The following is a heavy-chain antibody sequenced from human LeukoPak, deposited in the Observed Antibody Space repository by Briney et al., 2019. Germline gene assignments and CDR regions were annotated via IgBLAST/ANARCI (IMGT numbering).Heavy chain of an antibody. CDR1: GNYW. J-gene: IGHJ6*02. D-gene: IGHD3-3*01. CDR2: INSDGSWT. CDR3: ATEYDFWSGYYTTTPYGMDV. Sequence: PGGSLRLSCAASGNYWMHWVRQVPGKGLVWVSHINSDGSWTSYADSVKGRFTISKDNAKNTVYLQMNSLRAEDTAVYYCATEYDFWSGYYTTTPYGMDVWGQGTTVTVSS. V-gene: IGHV3-74*01.